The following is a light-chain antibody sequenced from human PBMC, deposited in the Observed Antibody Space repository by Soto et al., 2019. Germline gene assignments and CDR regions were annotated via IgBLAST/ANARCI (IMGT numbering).Light chain of an antibody. CDR2: GNI. CDR3: QSYDSTLNARYV. Sequence: QAVVTQPPSVSGAPGQRVTISCTGSSSNIGAGYDVHWYQQRPGTAPKLLIFGNINRPSGVPDRFSGSKSGTSASLAITGLQAEDEGDYYCQSYDSTLNARYVFGTGTKLTVL. CDR1: SSNIGAGYD. V-gene: IGLV1-40*01. J-gene: IGLJ1*01.